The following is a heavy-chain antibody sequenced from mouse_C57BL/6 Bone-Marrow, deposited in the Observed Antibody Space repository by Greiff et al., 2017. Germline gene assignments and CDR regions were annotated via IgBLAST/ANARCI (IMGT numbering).Heavy chain of an antibody. J-gene: IGHJ3*01. Sequence: VQLLEPGAELVMPGASVKLSCKASGYTFTSYCMHWVKQRPGQGLEWIGEIDPTDSNTNYNQKFKGKSTLTVDKSSSTAYMQLSSLTSEDSAVYYCARNHYSSNYGFAYWGQGTRVTVSA. D-gene: IGHD1-1*01. V-gene: IGHV1-69*01. CDR1: GYTFTSYC. CDR2: IDPTDSNT. CDR3: ARNHYSSNYGFAY.